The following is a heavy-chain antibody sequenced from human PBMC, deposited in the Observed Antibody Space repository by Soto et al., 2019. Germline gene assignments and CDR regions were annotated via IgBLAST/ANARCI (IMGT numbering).Heavy chain of an antibody. CDR3: ARGGSEDPFDY. D-gene: IGHD2-15*01. J-gene: IGHJ4*02. V-gene: IGHV4-59*01. CDR1: GGSISSYY. Sequence: PSETLSLTCTVSGGSISSYYWSWIRQPPGKGLEWIGYIYYSGSTNYNPSLKSRVTISVDTSKNQFSLKLSSVTAADTAVYYCARGGSEDPFDYWGQGTPVTVSS. CDR2: IYYSGST.